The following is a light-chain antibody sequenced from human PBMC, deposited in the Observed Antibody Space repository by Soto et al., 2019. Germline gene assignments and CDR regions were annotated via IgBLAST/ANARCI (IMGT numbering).Light chain of an antibody. Sequence: ETGMTQSPATLSVSPGERPTLSCRASQSVSSNLAWYQQKPGQAPRLLIYDASTSATGIPARFSGSESGTEFTLTISSLQSEDFAVYYCQQYNTWPLTFGPGTKVDIK. V-gene: IGKV3-15*01. J-gene: IGKJ3*01. CDR3: QQYNTWPLT. CDR1: QSVSSN. CDR2: DAS.